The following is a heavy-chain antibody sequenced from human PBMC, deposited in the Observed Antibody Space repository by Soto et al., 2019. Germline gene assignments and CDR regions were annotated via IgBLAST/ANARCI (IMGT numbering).Heavy chain of an antibody. J-gene: IGHJ4*02. CDR2: IYSGGYT. CDR3: APHPGGGGY. Sequence: EVQLVESGGGLIQPGGSLRLSCAVSGFTVSNNYMSWVRQAPGKGLEGVSVIYSGGYTAYGDSVKGRFTISRDNSKTTLSLQKNARGAGDPGVYYGAPHPGGGGYWGQGTLVTVSS. V-gene: IGHV3-53*01. CDR1: GFTVSNNY. D-gene: IGHD3-10*01.